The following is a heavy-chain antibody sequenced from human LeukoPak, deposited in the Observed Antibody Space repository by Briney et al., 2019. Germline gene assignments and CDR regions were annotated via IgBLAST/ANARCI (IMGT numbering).Heavy chain of an antibody. V-gene: IGHV4-59*07. CDR3: AKTRDIQYDTSGYPFDY. CDR2: IYYSGGT. D-gene: IGHD3-22*01. Sequence: SATLNLTCTASGYTISSYYRNWIRQPTGQGLEWIGCIYYSGGTNYNPSLKSRVTISVDTSKNQFSLKLTSVTAADTAVYHCAKTRDIQYDTSGYPFDYWGQGTLVAVSS. CDR1: GYTISSYY. J-gene: IGHJ4*02.